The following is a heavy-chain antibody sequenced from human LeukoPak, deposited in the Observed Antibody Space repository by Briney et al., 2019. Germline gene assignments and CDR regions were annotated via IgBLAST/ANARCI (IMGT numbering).Heavy chain of an antibody. J-gene: IGHJ5*02. D-gene: IGHD6-13*01. CDR3: ARDQGIAAAGTLAFGNWFDP. V-gene: IGHV3-11*04. CDR1: GFTFSDYY. CDR2: ISSSGSTI. Sequence: GGSLRLSCAASGFTFSDYYMSWIRQAPGKGLEWVSYISSSGSTIYYADSVKGRFTISRDNAKNTLYLQMNSLRAEDTAVYYCARDQGIAAAGTLAFGNWFDPWGQGTLVTVSS.